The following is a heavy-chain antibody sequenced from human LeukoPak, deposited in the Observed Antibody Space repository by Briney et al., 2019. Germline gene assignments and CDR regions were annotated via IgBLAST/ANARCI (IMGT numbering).Heavy chain of an antibody. J-gene: IGHJ4*02. CDR3: ARERRNLWFGESRTQLDY. V-gene: IGHV4-34*01. CDR2: INHSGST. D-gene: IGHD3-10*01. CDR1: GLIFTNAW. Sequence: PGGSLRLSCAASGLIFTNAWMTWVRQPPGKGLEWIGEINHSGSTNYNPSLKSRVTISVDTSKNQFSLKLSSVTAADTAVYYCARERRNLWFGESRTQLDYWGQGTLVTVSS.